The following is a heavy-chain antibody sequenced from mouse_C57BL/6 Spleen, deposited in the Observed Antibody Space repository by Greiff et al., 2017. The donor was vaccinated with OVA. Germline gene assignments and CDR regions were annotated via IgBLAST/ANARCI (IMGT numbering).Heavy chain of an antibody. D-gene: IGHD2-1*01. CDR1: GFTFSSYT. V-gene: IGHV5-9*01. J-gene: IGHJ3*01. CDR2: ISGGGGNT. CDR3: AREGIYYGNYVAWFAY. Sequence: EVKLVESGGGLVKPGGSLKLSCAASGFTFSSYTMSWVRQTPEKRLEWVATISGGGGNTYYPDSVKGRFTISRDNAKNTLYLQMSSLRSEDTALYYCAREGIYYGNYVAWFAYWGQGILVTVSA.